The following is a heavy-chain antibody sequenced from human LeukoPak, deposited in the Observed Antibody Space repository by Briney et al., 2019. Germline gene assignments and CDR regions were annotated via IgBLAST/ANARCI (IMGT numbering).Heavy chain of an antibody. CDR3: ARNGRVRRVVKDLFEY. D-gene: IGHD3-10*01. CDR2: SSVYNGNT. Sequence: ASVKVSCKASGYTFMSYGIHWVRQAPGQGLEWMGWSSVYNGNTNYAQRFQDRVTITKDTSTGTAYMDLRNLRTDDTAMYYCARNGRVRRVVKDLFEYWGQGTLVAVSS. V-gene: IGHV1-18*01. J-gene: IGHJ4*02. CDR1: GYTFMSYG.